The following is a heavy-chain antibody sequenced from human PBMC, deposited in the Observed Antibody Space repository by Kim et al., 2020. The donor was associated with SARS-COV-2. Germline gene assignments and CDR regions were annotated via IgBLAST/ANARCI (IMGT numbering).Heavy chain of an antibody. D-gene: IGHD6-13*01. Sequence: SETLSLTCAVYGGSFSGYYWSWIRQPPGKGLEWIGEINHSGSTNYNPSLKSRVTISVDTSKNQFSLKLSSVTAADTAVYYCARGMVAAAGKDGGSYDYWGQGTLVTVSS. V-gene: IGHV4-34*01. CDR3: ARGMVAAAGKDGGSYDY. J-gene: IGHJ4*02. CDR2: INHSGST. CDR1: GGSFSGYY.